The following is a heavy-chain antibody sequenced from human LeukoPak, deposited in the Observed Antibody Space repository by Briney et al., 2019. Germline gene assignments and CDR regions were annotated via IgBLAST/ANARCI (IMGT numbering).Heavy chain of an antibody. CDR2: IYHSGST. V-gene: IGHV4-38-2*01. Sequence: KPSETLSLTCAVSGYSISSGYFWGWIRQPPGKGLEWIGSIYHSGSTYYNPSLKSRVTISLNTSRNQSSLKLSSVTAADTAVYYCATNYGSGSYYILVYWGQGTLVTVSS. J-gene: IGHJ4*02. CDR1: GYSISSGYF. CDR3: ATNYGSGSYYILVY. D-gene: IGHD3-10*01.